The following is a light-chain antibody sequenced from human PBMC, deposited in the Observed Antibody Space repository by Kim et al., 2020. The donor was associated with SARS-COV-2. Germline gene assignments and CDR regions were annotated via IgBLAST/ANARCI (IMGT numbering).Light chain of an antibody. CDR2: YDS. J-gene: IGLJ3*02. V-gene: IGLV3-21*04. Sequence: SYELTQPPSVSVAPGKTARITCGGNNIGRKRVHWYQQKPGQAPVLVIYYDSDRPSGIPERFSGSNSGYTATLTISRVEAGDEADYYCQVWDSSRAHPVFG. CDR3: QVWDSSRAHPV. CDR1: NIGRKR.